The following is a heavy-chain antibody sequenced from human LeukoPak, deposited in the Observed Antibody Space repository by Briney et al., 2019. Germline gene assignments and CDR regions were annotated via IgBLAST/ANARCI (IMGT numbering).Heavy chain of an antibody. Sequence: ASVKVSCKASGYTFTSYGISWVRQAPGQGLEWMGWISAYNVNTKYAQKLQGRVTMTTDTSTSTAYMELRSLRSDDTAVYYCARGVYYYDSSGGVDYYYYYMDVWGKGTTVTVSS. CDR3: ARGVYYYDSSGGVDYYYYYMDV. CDR1: GYTFTSYG. D-gene: IGHD3-22*01. J-gene: IGHJ6*03. CDR2: ISAYNVNT. V-gene: IGHV1-18*01.